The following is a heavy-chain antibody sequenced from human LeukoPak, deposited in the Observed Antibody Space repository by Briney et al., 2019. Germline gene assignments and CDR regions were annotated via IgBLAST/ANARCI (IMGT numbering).Heavy chain of an antibody. J-gene: IGHJ4*02. CDR3: ATGRGYCSGGSCRGPQFDY. V-gene: IGHV4-59*01. CDR2: IYSSGST. CDR1: GGSISNYY. Sequence: SETLSLTCTVSGGSISNYYWSWIGQPPGKGLEWIGYIYSSGSTNYNPSLKSRVTISVDTSKIQFSLKLSSVTAADTAVYYCATGRGYCSGGSCRGPQFDYWGQGTLVTVSS. D-gene: IGHD2-15*01.